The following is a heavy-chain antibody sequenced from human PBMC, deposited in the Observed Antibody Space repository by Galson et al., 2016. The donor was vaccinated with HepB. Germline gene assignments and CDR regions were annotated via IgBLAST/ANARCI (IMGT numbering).Heavy chain of an antibody. Sequence: SLRLSCAASGFTFSSYAMHWVRQAPGKGLEWVAVIWFDGSKKFYADSVKGRFTISRDNSKNTVDLQMNSLRAEDTAVYYCAKWDDYYYGSGSQHAFDIWGQVTMVTVSS. V-gene: IGHV3-30*18. J-gene: IGHJ3*02. CDR2: IWFDGSKK. CDR3: AKWDDYYYGSGSQHAFDI. CDR1: GFTFSSYA. D-gene: IGHD3-10*01.